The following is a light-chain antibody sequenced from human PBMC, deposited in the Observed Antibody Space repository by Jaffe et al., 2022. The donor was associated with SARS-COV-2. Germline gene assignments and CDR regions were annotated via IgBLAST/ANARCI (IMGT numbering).Light chain of an antibody. V-gene: IGLV2-8*01. CDR2: EVS. CDR1: SSDVGGYNS. Sequence: QSALTQPPSASGSPGQSVTISCTGTSSDVGGYNSVSWYQQHPGKAPKLMIYEVSKRPSGVPDRFSGSKSGNTASLTVSGLQAEDEADYYCSSYAGRTDVFGTGTTLTVL. CDR3: SSYAGRTDV. J-gene: IGLJ1*01.